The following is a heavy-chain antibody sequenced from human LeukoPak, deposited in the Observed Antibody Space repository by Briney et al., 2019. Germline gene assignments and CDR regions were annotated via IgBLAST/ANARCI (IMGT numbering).Heavy chain of an antibody. CDR2: MNPNSGNT. CDR1: GYTFTSYD. J-gene: IGHJ6*03. D-gene: IGHD5-18*01. CDR3: ARGPRHSRIQPGCYMDV. Sequence: GASVKVSCKASGYTFTSYDINWVRQATGQGLEWMGWMNPNSGNTGYAQKFQGRVTMTRNTSISTAYMELSSLRSEDTAVYYCARGPRHSRIQPGCYMDVWGKGTTVTVSS. V-gene: IGHV1-8*01.